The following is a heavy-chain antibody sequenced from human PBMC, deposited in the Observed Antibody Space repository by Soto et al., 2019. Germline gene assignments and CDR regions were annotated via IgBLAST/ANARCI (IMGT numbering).Heavy chain of an antibody. V-gene: IGHV3-30-3*01. Sequence: AGGSLRLSCAASGFTFSSYAMHWVRQAPGKGLEWVALISYDGSDKDYADSVKGRFTISRDNSKNTLYLQMNSLRAEDTAVYYCANTYYYGSGSPPPTTVPDVWGQGTTVTVSS. CDR2: ISYDGSDK. J-gene: IGHJ6*02. D-gene: IGHD3-10*01. CDR1: GFTFSSYA. CDR3: ANTYYYGSGSPPPTTVPDV.